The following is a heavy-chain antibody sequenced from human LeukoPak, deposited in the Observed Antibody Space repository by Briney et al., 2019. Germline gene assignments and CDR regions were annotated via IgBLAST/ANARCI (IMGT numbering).Heavy chain of an antibody. CDR2: ISAYNGNT. D-gene: IGHD2-15*01. Sequence: ASVKVSCKASGYTFTSYGTSWVRQAPGQGLEWMGWISAYNGNTNYAQKLQGRVTMTTDTSTSTAYMELRSLRSDDTAVYYCARGACSGGSCYSEFYYYYMDVWGKGTTVTVSS. CDR1: GYTFTSYG. V-gene: IGHV1-18*01. J-gene: IGHJ6*03. CDR3: ARGACSGGSCYSEFYYYYMDV.